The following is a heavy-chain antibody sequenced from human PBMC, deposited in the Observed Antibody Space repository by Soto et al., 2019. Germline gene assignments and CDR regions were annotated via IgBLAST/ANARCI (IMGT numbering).Heavy chain of an antibody. V-gene: IGHV1-69*12. Sequence: QVQLVQSGAEVKKPGSSVKVSCKASGGTFSSYAISWVRQAPGQGLEWMGGIIPIFGTANYAQKFQGRVTMXXDXSXXTAYRELGSLRSEDTAVYYGESTAGAGTGDNWCDPWGQGTLVTVSS. CDR3: ESTAGAGTGDNWCDP. J-gene: IGHJ5*02. CDR1: GGTFSSYA. CDR2: IIPIFGTA. D-gene: IGHD6-19*01.